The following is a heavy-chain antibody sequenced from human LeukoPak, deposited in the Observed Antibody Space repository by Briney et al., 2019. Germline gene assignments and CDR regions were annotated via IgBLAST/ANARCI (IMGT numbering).Heavy chain of an antibody. V-gene: IGHV4-61*02. D-gene: IGHD3-10*01. J-gene: IGHJ3*02. CDR2: IYTSGST. Sequence: PSETLSLTCTVSGGSISSGSYYWSWIRQPAGKGLEWIGRIYTSGSTNYNPSLKSRVTISVDTSKNQFSLKLSPVTAADTAVYYCARDSRGAFDIWGQGTMVTVSS. CDR3: ARDSRGAFDI. CDR1: GGSISSGSYY.